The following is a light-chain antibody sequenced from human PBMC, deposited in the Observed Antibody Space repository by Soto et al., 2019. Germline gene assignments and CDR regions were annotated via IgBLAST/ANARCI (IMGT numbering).Light chain of an antibody. Sequence: DIQMTQSPSSLSASVGDRVTITCRASQSISSRLAWYQQKPGQAPKLPIYKATNLQTGVASRFSGSGSGTEFSLTISGLQPDDFATYYCLQYYDYRTFGQGTKVEIK. J-gene: IGKJ1*01. CDR3: LQYYDYRT. V-gene: IGKV1-5*03. CDR1: QSISSR. CDR2: KAT.